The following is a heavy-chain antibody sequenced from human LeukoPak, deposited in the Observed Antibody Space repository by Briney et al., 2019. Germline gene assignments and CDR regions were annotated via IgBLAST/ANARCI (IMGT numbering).Heavy chain of an antibody. J-gene: IGHJ4*02. V-gene: IGHV1-18*01. Sequence: ASVKVSCKAPGYTFTSYGISWVRQAPGQGLEWMGWISAYNGNTNYAQKLQGRVTMTTDTSTSTAYMELRSLRSDDTAVYYCARDLPDYDILTGYSNFDYWGQGTLSPSPQ. CDR3: ARDLPDYDILTGYSNFDY. D-gene: IGHD3-9*01. CDR1: GYTFTSYG. CDR2: ISAYNGNT.